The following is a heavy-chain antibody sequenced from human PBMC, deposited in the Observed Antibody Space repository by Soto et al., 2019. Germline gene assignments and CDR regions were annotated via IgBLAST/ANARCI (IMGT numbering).Heavy chain of an antibody. CDR2: IYYSGST. V-gene: IGHV4-39*01. CDR1: GGSISSSSYY. CDR3: ARSPGGSYPFDY. D-gene: IGHD1-26*01. J-gene: IGHJ4*02. Sequence: QLQLQESGPGLVKPSETLSLTCTVYGGSISSSSYYWGWIRQPPGKGLEWIGSIYYSGSTYYNPSLKSRVTISVDTSKNQFSLKLSSVTAADTAVYYCARSPGGSYPFDYWGQGTLVTVSS.